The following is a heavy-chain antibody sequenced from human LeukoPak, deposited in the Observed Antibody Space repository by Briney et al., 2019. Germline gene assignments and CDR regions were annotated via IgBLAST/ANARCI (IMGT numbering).Heavy chain of an antibody. J-gene: IGHJ5*02. D-gene: IGHD2-15*01. CDR3: AGVGSCSGGSCRFDP. CDR2: IYYSGST. V-gene: IGHV4-59*01. Sequence: SETLSLTCTVSGGSISSYHWSWIRQPPGKGLEWIGYIYYSGSTNYNPSLKSRVTISVDTSKNQFSLKLRSTTVADTAVYYCAGVGSCSGGSCRFDPWGQGTLVTVSS. CDR1: GGSISSYH.